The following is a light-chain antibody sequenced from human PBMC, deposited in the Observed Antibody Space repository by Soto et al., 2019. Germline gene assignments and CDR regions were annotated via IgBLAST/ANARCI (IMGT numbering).Light chain of an antibody. CDR1: QSIGGF. J-gene: IGKJ4*01. CDR2: AAS. CDR3: QQSYSTPLT. V-gene: IGKV1-39*01. Sequence: DIQMTQSPSSLYVSVGDRVTITCRASQSIGGFLNWYQQKLGKAPKHLIYAASSLQSGVPSRFSGSGSWTDFTLTISSLQPEDFATYYCQQSYSTPLTFGGGTNVEI.